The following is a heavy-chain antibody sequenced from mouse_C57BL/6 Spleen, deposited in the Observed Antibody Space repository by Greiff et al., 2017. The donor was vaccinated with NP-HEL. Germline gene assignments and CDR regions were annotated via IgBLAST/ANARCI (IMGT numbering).Heavy chain of an antibody. CDR3: ARRYYYGSSPYYFDY. CDR2: IFPGSGST. V-gene: IGHV1-75*01. Sequence: VKLQQSGPELVKPGASVKISCKASGYTFTDYYINWVKQRPGQGLEWIGWIFPGSGSTYYNEKFKGKATLTVDKSSSTAYMLLSSLTSEDSAVYFCARRYYYGSSPYYFDYWGQGTTLTVSS. D-gene: IGHD1-1*01. J-gene: IGHJ2*01. CDR1: GYTFTDYY.